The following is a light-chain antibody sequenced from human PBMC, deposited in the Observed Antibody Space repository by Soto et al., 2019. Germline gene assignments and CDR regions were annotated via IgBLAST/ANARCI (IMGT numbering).Light chain of an antibody. CDR1: EDIGSW. CDR2: KDS. J-gene: IGKJ1*01. CDR3: HHYNTYPWT. Sequence: DIQMTQSPSTLSASVGDRVTITCRASEDIGSWLAWYQQKPGKAPNLLIYKDSTLQSGVPSRFSGSGYGTEFTLAISSLQPDDFATYYCHHYNTYPWTFGQGTRVEI. V-gene: IGKV1-5*03.